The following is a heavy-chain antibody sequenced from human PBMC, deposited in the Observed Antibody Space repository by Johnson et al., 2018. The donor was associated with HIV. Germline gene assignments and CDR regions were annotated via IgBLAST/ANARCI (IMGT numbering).Heavy chain of an antibody. CDR3: ARDNGAVAGPEGAFDI. J-gene: IGHJ3*02. D-gene: IGHD6-19*01. V-gene: IGHV3-30*02. CDR1: GFAFSNYG. Sequence: HVQLVESGGGVVQPGGSLRLSCAASGFAFSNYGLHWVRQSPGRGLEWVAFIRYDESDKYYADSVQGRFPISRDNSKNTLYLQMNSLRAEDTAVYYCARDNGAVAGPEGAFDIWGQGTMVTVSS. CDR2: IRYDESDK.